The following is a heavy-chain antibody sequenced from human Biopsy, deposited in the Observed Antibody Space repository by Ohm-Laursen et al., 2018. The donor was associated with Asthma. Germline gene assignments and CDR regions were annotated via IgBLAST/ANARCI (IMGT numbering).Heavy chain of an antibody. J-gene: IGHJ3*02. D-gene: IGHD1-1*01. CDR2: ISKDASTQ. V-gene: IGHV3-30*06. CDR3: VRDGTDDAFDI. Sequence: SLRLSCAASGFTFMTYGMHWVRQAPGKGLEWVGVISKDASTQDYADSVKGRLTMARDNSKNTLDLQMNSLREEDTAVYYCVRDGTDDAFDIWGQGTVVSVSS. CDR1: GFTFMTYG.